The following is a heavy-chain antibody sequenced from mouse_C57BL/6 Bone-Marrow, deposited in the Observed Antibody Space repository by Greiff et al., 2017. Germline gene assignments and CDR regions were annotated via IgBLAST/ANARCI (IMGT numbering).Heavy chain of an antibody. J-gene: IGHJ4*01. CDR3: ASEYSNSTGAMDY. CDR1: GFSLTSYG. D-gene: IGHD2-5*01. CDR2: IWGVGST. V-gene: IGHV2-6*01. Sequence: VQLQESGPGLVAPSQSLSITCTVSGFSLTSYGVDWVRQSPGKGLEWLGVIWGVGSTNYNSALKSRLSISKDNSKSQVFLKMNSLQTDDTAMYYCASEYSNSTGAMDYWGQGTSVTVSS.